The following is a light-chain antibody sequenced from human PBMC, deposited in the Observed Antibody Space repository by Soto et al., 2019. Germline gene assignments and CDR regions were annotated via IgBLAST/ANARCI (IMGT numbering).Light chain of an antibody. CDR2: DVS. J-gene: IGLJ2*01. CDR3: SSYTSSSLVV. V-gene: IGLV2-14*01. CDR1: SSDVGGYNY. Sequence: QSALTQPASVSGSPGQSITISCTGTSSDVGGYNYVSWYQQHPGKAPKLMIYDVSNRPSGVSNRFSGSKSGNTASLTISGRQAEDEADYYCSSYTSSSLVVVGGGTKLTVL.